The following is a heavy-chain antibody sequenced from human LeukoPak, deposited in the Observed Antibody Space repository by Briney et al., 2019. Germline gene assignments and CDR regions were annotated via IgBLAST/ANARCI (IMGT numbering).Heavy chain of an antibody. V-gene: IGHV3-66*02. CDR1: GFTVSSNY. J-gene: IGHJ4*02. Sequence: QPGGSLRLSCAASGFTVSSNYMSWVRQAPGKGLEWVSVIYSGGSTYYADSVKGRFTISRDNSKNTLYLQMNSLRAEDTAVYSFASPSGSYYFDYWGQGTLVTVSS. D-gene: IGHD1-26*01. CDR3: ASPSGSYYFDY. CDR2: IYSGGST.